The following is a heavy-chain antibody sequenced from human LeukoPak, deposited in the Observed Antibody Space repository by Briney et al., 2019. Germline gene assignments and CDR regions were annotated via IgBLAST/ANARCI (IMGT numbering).Heavy chain of an antibody. CDR3: ATPLGSGWKFDY. D-gene: IGHD6-19*01. V-gene: IGHV3-21*01. CDR1: GFTFSRYS. Sequence: GGSLRLSCAASGFTFSRYSMNWVRQAPGKGLEWVSSITTSSSYIYYADSVKGRFTISRDNAKNSLFLQMNSLRPDDTAVYYCATPLGSGWKFDYWGQGTLVTVSS. J-gene: IGHJ4*02. CDR2: ITTSSSYI.